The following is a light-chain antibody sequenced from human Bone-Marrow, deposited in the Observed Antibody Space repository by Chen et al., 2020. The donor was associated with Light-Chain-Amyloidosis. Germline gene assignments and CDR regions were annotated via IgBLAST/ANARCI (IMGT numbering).Light chain of an antibody. CDR1: NFGSTS. J-gene: IGLJ3*02. CDR2: GES. V-gene: IGLV3-21*02. Sequence: SYVLTQPSSVSVAPGQTATIACGGNNFGSTSVPWYQQTPGQAPLRVVYGESDRPTGIPERWSGANSGNTATLTSSRVEAGDGADYYCQVWDRSSDRPVFGGGTKLTVL. CDR3: QVWDRSSDRPV.